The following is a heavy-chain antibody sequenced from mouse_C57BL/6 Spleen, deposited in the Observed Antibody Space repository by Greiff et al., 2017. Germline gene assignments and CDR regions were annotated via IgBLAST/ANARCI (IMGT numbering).Heavy chain of an antibody. Sequence: VKLMESGPGLVQPSQSLSITCTVSGFSLTSYGVHWVRQPPGKGLEWLGVIWSGGSTDYNAAFISRLSISKDNSKSPVFFKMNSLQADDTAIYYCAKGATVVATYPYAMDYWGQGTSVTVSS. CDR2: IWSGGST. D-gene: IGHD1-1*01. J-gene: IGHJ4*01. CDR3: AKGATVVATYPYAMDY. CDR1: GFSLTSYG. V-gene: IGHV2-4*01.